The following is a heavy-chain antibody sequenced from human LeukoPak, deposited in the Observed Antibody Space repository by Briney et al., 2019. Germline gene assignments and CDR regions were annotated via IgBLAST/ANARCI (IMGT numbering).Heavy chain of an antibody. J-gene: IGHJ3*02. CDR2: TRNKANSYTT. V-gene: IGHV3-72*01. D-gene: IGHD3-22*01. Sequence: GGSLRLSCAASGFTFSDHYMDWVRQAPGKGLEWVGRTRNKANSYTTEYAASVKGRFTISRDDSKNSLYLQMNSLKTEDTAVYYCARGGYDSSGGAFDIWDQGTMVTVSS. CDR3: ARGGYDSSGGAFDI. CDR1: GFTFSDHY.